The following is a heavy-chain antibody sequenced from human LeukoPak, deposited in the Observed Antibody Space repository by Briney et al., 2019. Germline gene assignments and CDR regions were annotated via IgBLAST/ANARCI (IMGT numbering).Heavy chain of an antibody. CDR1: GGSINRYY. V-gene: IGHV4-59*01. D-gene: IGHD3-22*01. J-gene: IGHJ6*02. CDR3: ARSYDSRGFYYYGMDV. Sequence: SETLSLTCTVSGGSINRYYGSWIRQPPGKGLDWIGYIYYSGSTHYNSSLESRVTISVDTSKEQFSLKLSSVTAADAALYYCARSYDSRGFYYYGMDVWGQGTTVTVSS. CDR2: IYYSGST.